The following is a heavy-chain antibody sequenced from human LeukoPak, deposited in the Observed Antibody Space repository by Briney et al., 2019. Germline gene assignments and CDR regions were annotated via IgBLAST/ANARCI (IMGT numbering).Heavy chain of an antibody. V-gene: IGHV3-23*01. D-gene: IGHD6-13*01. J-gene: IGHJ4*02. CDR3: ARAHRYGTTWYGRVDY. CDR1: GFTFSNYA. CDR2: IRSTGGTT. Sequence: GGSLRLSCGASGFTFSNYAMSWVRQAPGKGLESVSDIRSTGGTTAYADSVKGRFTISRDNSRHTLYLQMNSLRAEDTAVYYCARAHRYGTTWYGRVDYWGQGTLVTVSS.